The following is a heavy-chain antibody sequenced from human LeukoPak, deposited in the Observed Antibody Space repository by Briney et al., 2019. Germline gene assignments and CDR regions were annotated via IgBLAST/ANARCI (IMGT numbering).Heavy chain of an antibody. CDR2: ISGSGGST. V-gene: IGHV3-23*01. J-gene: IGHJ6*01. CDR3: AKGGKGQWGYDYYGMDV. D-gene: IGHD1-26*01. Sequence: GGSLRLSCAASGFTFSNYAMSWVRQAPGKGLEWVSTISGSGGSTYYADSVKGRFTISRDNSKNTLYLQMNSLRAEDTAVYYCAKGGKGQWGYDYYGMDVWGQGATVTVSS. CDR1: GFTFSNYA.